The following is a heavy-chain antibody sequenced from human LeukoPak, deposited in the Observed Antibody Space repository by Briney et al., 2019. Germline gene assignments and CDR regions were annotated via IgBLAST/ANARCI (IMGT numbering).Heavy chain of an antibody. D-gene: IGHD1-26*01. V-gene: IGHV5-51*01. CDR2: IYPGDSET. CDR3: ARLDFSGSYYFDY. Sequence: GESLKISCKGSGYSFSNYWIGWVRQMPGKGLEWMGIIYPGDSETRYSPSFDGQVTISADKSISTAYLQWSSLKASDTAMYYCARLDFSGSYYFDYWGQGTLVTVSS. J-gene: IGHJ4*02. CDR1: GYSFSNYW.